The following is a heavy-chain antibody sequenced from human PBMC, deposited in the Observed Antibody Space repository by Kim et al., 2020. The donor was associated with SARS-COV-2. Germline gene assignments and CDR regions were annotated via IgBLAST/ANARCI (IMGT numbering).Heavy chain of an antibody. J-gene: IGHJ6*02. D-gene: IGHD3-10*01. CDR3: ARRRRYYGSAFSMDV. V-gene: IGHV3-7*01. Sequence: VDSVKGPFTISRDNAKKSLYLQMNSLGVEETAFYYCARRRRYYGSAFSMDVWGQGTTVTVSS.